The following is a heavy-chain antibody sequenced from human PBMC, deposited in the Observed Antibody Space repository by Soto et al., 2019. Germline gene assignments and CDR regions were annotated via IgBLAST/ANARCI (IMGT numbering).Heavy chain of an antibody. CDR3: ARAGGRHYYYYGMDV. J-gene: IGHJ6*02. D-gene: IGHD3-16*01. CDR1: GYTFSSYA. CDR2: ISYDGSNK. V-gene: IGHV3-30-3*01. Sequence: GGSLRLSCAASGYTFSSYAMHWVRQAPGKGLEWVAVISYDGSNKYYADSVKGRFTISRDNSKNTLYLQMNSLRAEDTAVYYCARAGGRHYYYYGMDVWGQGTTVTVSS.